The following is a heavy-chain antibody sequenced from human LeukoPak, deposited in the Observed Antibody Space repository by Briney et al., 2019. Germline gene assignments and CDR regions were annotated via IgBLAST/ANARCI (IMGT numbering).Heavy chain of an antibody. Sequence: PSETLSLTCTVSGGSISSGGYYWSWIRQHPGKGLEWIGYIYYSGSTYYNPSLKSRVTMSVDTSKNQFSLKLSSVTAVDTAVYYCARTSSRDYSYGPNYYFDYWGQGTLVTVSS. D-gene: IGHD5-18*01. V-gene: IGHV4-31*03. CDR3: ARTSSRDYSYGPNYYFDY. CDR1: GGSISSGGYY. J-gene: IGHJ4*02. CDR2: IYYSGST.